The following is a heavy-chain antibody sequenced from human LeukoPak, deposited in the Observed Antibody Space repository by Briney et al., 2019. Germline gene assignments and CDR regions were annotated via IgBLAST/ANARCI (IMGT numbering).Heavy chain of an antibody. V-gene: IGHV4-34*01. CDR3: ARRAGSGWSINWFDP. J-gene: IGHJ5*02. CDR2: INHSGST. Sequence: KPSEALSLTCAVYGGSFSGYYWSWIRQPPGKGLEWIGEINHSGSTNYNPSLKSRVTISVDTSKNQFSLKLSSVTAADTAVYYCARRAGSGWSINWFDPWGQGTLITVSS. CDR1: GGSFSGYY. D-gene: IGHD6-19*01.